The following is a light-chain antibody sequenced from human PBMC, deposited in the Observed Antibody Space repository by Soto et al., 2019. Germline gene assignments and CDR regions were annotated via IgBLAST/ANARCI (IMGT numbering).Light chain of an antibody. CDR2: DVT. CDR1: NSDIGDYKY. J-gene: IGLJ2*01. Sequence: QSVLTQPASVSGSPGQSIAFSCTGINSDIGDYKYVSWYQQHPGKAPKLMIYDVTNRPSGVSNRFSGSMSGNTASLTISGLQPEDEADYYCSSYTGGSTVLFGGGTKLTVL. CDR3: SSYTGGSTVL. V-gene: IGLV2-14*03.